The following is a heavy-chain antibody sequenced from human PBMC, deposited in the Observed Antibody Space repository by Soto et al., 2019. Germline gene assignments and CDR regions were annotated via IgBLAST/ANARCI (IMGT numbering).Heavy chain of an antibody. CDR1: GGSISSGDYY. Sequence: SETLSLTCTVSGGSISSGDYYWSWIRQPPGKGLEWIGYIYYSGSTYYNPSLKSRVTISVDTSKNQFSLKLSSVTAADTAVYYCARGPPSIYGSGSYSPLDYWGQGTLVTVSS. V-gene: IGHV4-30-4*01. CDR2: IYYSGST. D-gene: IGHD3-10*01. J-gene: IGHJ4*02. CDR3: ARGPPSIYGSGSYSPLDY.